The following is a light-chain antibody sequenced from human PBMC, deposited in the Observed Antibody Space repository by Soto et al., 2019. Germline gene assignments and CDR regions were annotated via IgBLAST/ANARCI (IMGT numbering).Light chain of an antibody. CDR3: QQYNNWPRT. CDR2: GAF. CDR1: QSVGSN. Sequence: EIGMTQSPATLSVSPGERATLSCRASQSVGSNLACYQQKPGQAPMRVIYGAFIRATGIPARFSGSGSGTEFTLTISSLQSEDVALYYCQQYNNWPRTFGQGTKVEIK. J-gene: IGKJ1*01. V-gene: IGKV3-15*01.